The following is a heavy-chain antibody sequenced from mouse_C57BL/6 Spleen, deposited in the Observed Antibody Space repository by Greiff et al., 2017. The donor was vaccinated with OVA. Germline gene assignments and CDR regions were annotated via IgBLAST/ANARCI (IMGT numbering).Heavy chain of an antibody. Sequence: EVHLVESGGGLVKPGGSLKLSCAASGFTFSDYGMHWVRQAPEKVLEWVAYISSGSSTIYYADTVKGRFTISRDNAKNTLFLQMTSLRSEDTAMYYCAKGPVVAYYFDYWGQGTTLTVSS. V-gene: IGHV5-17*01. CDR1: GFTFSDYG. D-gene: IGHD1-1*01. J-gene: IGHJ2*01. CDR2: ISSGSSTI. CDR3: AKGPVVAYYFDY.